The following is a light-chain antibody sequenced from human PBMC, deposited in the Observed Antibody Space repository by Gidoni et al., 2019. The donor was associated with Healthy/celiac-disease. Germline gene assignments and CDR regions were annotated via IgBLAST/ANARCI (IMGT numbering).Light chain of an antibody. CDR1: QSISSY. CDR2: AAS. Sequence: DIQMTQSPSSLSASVGARVTITCRASQSISSYLNWYQQKPGKAPKLLIYAASSLQSGGPSRFSGSGSGTDFTLTISSLQSEDFATYYCQQSYSTPFTFGPGTKVDIK. CDR3: QQSYSTPFT. J-gene: IGKJ3*01. V-gene: IGKV1-39*01.